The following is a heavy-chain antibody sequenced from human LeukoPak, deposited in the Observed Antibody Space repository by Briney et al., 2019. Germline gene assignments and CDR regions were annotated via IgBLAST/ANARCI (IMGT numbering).Heavy chain of an antibody. J-gene: IGHJ5*02. CDR3: AKDRSGSYSNWFDP. D-gene: IGHD1-26*01. Sequence: GESLRLSCAASGFTFDDYAMHWVRQAPGKGLEWVSGISWNSGSIGYADSVKGRFTISRDNAKNSLYLQMNSLRAEDTAFYYCAKDRSGSYSNWFDPWGQGTLVTVSS. V-gene: IGHV3-9*01. CDR2: ISWNSGSI. CDR1: GFTFDDYA.